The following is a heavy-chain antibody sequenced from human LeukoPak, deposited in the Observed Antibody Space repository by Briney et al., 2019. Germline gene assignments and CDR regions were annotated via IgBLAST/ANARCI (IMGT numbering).Heavy chain of an antibody. CDR1: GFTVSSNY. J-gene: IGHJ6*02. CDR2: IYSGGST. CDR3: ARPRDINQDYHYGMDV. V-gene: IGHV3-66*02. D-gene: IGHD2-15*01. Sequence: GGSLRLSCAASGFTVSSNYMSWVRQAPGKGLEWVSVIYSGGSTYYADSVKGRFTISRDNSKNTLYLQMNSLRAEDTAVYYCARPRDINQDYHYGMDVWGQGTTVTVSS.